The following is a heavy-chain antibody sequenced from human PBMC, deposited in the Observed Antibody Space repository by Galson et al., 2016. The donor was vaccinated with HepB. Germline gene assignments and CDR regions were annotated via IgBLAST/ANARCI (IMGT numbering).Heavy chain of an antibody. CDR3: ARDSLINQDDVFDV. CDR2: ISTDGSST. D-gene: IGHD5-24*01. Sequence: SLRLSCAASGFTFSGYWMHWVRQDPGTGLLWISRISTDGSSTNYADSVRGRFTISRDNAKNTLYLQMNSLRAEDTAVYFCARDSLINQDDVFDVWGQGTRVTVSS. V-gene: IGHV3-74*01. CDR1: GFTFSGYW. J-gene: IGHJ3*01.